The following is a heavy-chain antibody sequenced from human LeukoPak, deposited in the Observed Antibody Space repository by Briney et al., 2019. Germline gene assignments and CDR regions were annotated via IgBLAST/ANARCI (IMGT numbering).Heavy chain of an antibody. V-gene: IGHV4-39*07. J-gene: IGHJ4*02. CDR3: ASSKGLYYYGSGSYYIFDY. Sequence: SETLSLTCTVSGGSISSSSYYWGWIRQPPGKGLEWMGSIYYSGSTYYNPSLKSRVTISVDTSKNQFSLKLSSVTAADTAVYYCASSKGLYYYGSGSYYIFDYWGQGTLVTVSS. CDR1: GGSISSSSYY. D-gene: IGHD3-10*01. CDR2: IYYSGST.